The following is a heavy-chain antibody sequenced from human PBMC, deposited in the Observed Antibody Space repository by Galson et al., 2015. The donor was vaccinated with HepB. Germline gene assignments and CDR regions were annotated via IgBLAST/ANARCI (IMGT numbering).Heavy chain of an antibody. CDR1: GFTFSSYA. V-gene: IGHV3-23*01. J-gene: IGHJ6*02. CDR2: ISGSGGST. D-gene: IGHD3-3*01. CDR3: AGGNSIFWSGYYPHAYYYGMDV. Sequence: SLRLSCAASGFTFSSYAMSWVRQAPGKGLEWVSAISGSGGSTYYADSVKGRFTISRDNSKNPLYLQMNSLRAEDTAVYYCAGGNSIFWSGYYPHAYYYGMDVWGQGTTVTVSS.